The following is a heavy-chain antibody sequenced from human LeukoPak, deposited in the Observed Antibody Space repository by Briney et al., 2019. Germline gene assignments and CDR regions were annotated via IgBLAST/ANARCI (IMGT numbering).Heavy chain of an antibody. Sequence: SETLSLTCAVYGGSFSGYYWSWIRQPPGKGLKWIGEINHSGSTNYNPSLKSRVTISVDTSKNQFSLKLSSVTAADTAVYYCARGRRGYSYGRNDLDYWGQGTLVTVSS. CDR1: GGSFSGYY. V-gene: IGHV4-34*01. D-gene: IGHD5-18*01. CDR2: INHSGST. J-gene: IGHJ4*02. CDR3: ARGRRGYSYGRNDLDY.